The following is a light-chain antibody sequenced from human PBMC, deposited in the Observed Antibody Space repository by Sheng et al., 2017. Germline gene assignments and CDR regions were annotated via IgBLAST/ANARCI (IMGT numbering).Light chain of an antibody. CDR2: WSS. J-gene: IGKJ4*01. CDR1: QSLFYGSTNKNY. Sequence: DIVMTQSPDSLAVSLGERATINCKSSQSLFYGSTNKNYLAWYQQKPGQPPKLLIYWSSTRESGVPDRFSGSGSGTDFTLTISSLQAEDVAVYYCQQYYSNPLTFGGGTKVE. CDR3: QQYYSNPLT. V-gene: IGKV4-1*01.